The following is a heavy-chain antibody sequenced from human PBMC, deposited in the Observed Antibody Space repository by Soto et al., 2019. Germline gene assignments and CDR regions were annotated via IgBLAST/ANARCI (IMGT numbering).Heavy chain of an antibody. CDR3: AHRFDWYYFNY. CDR2: IYWDDDK. D-gene: IGHD3-9*01. Sequence: QITLKESGPTLLKPTQTLTLTCTFSGFSLSTSEVGVGWFRQPPGKALEWLALIYWDDDKRYSPFLKSRLTITKDTSKNRVALTMTTVDPVDTATYSCAHRFDWYYFNYWGQGTLVTVSS. CDR1: GFSLSTSEVG. V-gene: IGHV2-5*02. J-gene: IGHJ4*02.